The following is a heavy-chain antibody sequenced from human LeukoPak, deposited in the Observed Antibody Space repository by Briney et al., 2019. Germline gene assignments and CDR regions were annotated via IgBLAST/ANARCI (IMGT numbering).Heavy chain of an antibody. D-gene: IGHD3-9*01. CDR3: AKELTIPNRPVACLNY. J-gene: IGHJ4*02. V-gene: IGHV3-30*18. Sequence: GGSLRLSCAASGFTFSAYGMHWVRQAPGKGLEWVAIISYDGSNKYYPDPVKGRFTISRDDSKNTLYLQMNSLRTEDTAVYYCAKELTIPNRPVACLNYWGQGTLVTVSS. CDR2: ISYDGSNK. CDR1: GFTFSAYG.